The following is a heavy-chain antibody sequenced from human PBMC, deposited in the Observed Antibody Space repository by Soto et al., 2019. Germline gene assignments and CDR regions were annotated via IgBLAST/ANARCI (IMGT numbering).Heavy chain of an antibody. CDR2: ISGSGGST. CDR1: GFTFSSYA. Sequence: LRLSCTASGFTFSSYAMSWVRQAPGKGLEWVSAISGSGGSTYYADSVKGRFTISRDNSKNTLYLQMNSLRAEDTAVYYCAKSRPLRYYDSSGYPDYWGQGTLVTVSS. D-gene: IGHD3-22*01. J-gene: IGHJ4*02. CDR3: AKSRPLRYYDSSGYPDY. V-gene: IGHV3-23*01.